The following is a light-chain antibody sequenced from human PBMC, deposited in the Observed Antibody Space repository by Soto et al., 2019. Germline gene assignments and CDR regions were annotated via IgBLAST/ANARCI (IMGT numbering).Light chain of an antibody. CDR2: EVT. J-gene: IGLJ2*01. CDR1: SSDVGGYNY. Sequence: QSVLTQPASVSGSPGQSITISCTGTSSDVGGYNYVSWFQQSPGKAPKVMIYEVTNRPSGVSNRFSGSKSGNTASLTISGLQAEDEADYYCSSYTSSNTLIFGGGTKLTLL. V-gene: IGLV2-14*01. CDR3: SSYTSSNTLI.